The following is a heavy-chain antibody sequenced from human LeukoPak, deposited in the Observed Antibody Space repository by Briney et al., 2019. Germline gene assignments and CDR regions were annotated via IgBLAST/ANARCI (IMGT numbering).Heavy chain of an antibody. V-gene: IGHV1-8*01. CDR2: MNPNSGNT. D-gene: IGHD1-1*01. CDR1: GYTFTSYD. CDR3: ARTPHDGNGCAFDI. J-gene: IGHJ3*02. Sequence: ASVKVSCKASGYTFTSYDINWVRQATGQGLEWMGWMNPNSGNTGYAQKFQGRVTMTRNTSISTAYMELSSLRSEDTAVYYCARTPHDGNGCAFDIWGQGTMVTVSS.